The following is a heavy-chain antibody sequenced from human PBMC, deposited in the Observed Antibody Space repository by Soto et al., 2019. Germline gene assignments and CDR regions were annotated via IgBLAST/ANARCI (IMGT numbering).Heavy chain of an antibody. J-gene: IGHJ3*02. CDR3: ARDPNLYCSGGSCYSDAFDI. CDR1: GFTFSSYG. Sequence: QVQLVESGGGVVQPGRSLRLSCAASGFTFSSYGMHWVRQAPGKGLEWVAVIWYDGSNKYYADSVKGRFTISRDNSKNTLYLQMNSLRAEDTAAYYCARDPNLYCSGGSCYSDAFDIWGQGTMVTVSS. V-gene: IGHV3-33*01. CDR2: IWYDGSNK. D-gene: IGHD2-15*01.